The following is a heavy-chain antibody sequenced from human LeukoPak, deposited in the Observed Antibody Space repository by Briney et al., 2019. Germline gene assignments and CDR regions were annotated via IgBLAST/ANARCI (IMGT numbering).Heavy chain of an antibody. V-gene: IGHV4-34*01. CDR1: GGSFSGYY. Sequence: PSETLSLTCAVYGGSFSGYYWSWIRQPPGKGLEWIGEINDSGSTYYNPSLKSRVTISVDTSKNQFSLKLNSVTAADTAVYYCARHYGPWGQGTLVTVSS. CDR2: INDSGST. D-gene: IGHD3-16*01. J-gene: IGHJ5*02. CDR3: ARHYGP.